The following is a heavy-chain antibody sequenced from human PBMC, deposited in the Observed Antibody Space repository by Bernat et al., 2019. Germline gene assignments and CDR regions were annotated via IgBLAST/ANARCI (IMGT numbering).Heavy chain of an antibody. CDR2: INSDGSST. CDR3: ARDLARFNWYDVPFDY. J-gene: IGHJ4*02. D-gene: IGHD1-1*01. Sequence: EVQLVESGGGLVQPGGSLRLSCAASGFTFSSYWMHWVRQAPGKGLVWVSRINSDGSSTSYADAVKGRFTISRGNAKNTLDLQRNSLRAEDTAVYYCARDLARFNWYDVPFDYWGQGTLVTVSS. V-gene: IGHV3-74*01. CDR1: GFTFSSYW.